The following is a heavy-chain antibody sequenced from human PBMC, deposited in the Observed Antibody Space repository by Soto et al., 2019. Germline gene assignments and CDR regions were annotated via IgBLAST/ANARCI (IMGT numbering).Heavy chain of an antibody. Sequence: RSLTCAVYGGSFSGYYWSWIRQPPGKGLEWIGEINHSGSTNYNPSLKSRVTISVDTSKNQFSLKLSSVTAADTAVYYCARGRRRYCSSTSCYKKGDYFDYWGQGTLVTVSS. D-gene: IGHD2-2*02. CDR2: INHSGST. J-gene: IGHJ4*02. V-gene: IGHV4-34*01. CDR1: GGSFSGYY. CDR3: ARGRRRYCSSTSCYKKGDYFDY.